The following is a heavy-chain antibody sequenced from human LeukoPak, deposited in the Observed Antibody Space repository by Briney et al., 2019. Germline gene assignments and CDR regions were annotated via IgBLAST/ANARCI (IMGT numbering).Heavy chain of an antibody. Sequence: PGRSLRLSCAASGFTFSSYAMHWVRQAPGKGLEWVAVISYDGSNKYYADSVKGRFTISRDNSKNTLYLQMNSLRAEDTAVYYCARRRGDFVVVPAAREIFDYWGQGTLVTVSS. D-gene: IGHD2-2*01. CDR2: ISYDGSNK. V-gene: IGHV3-30*04. J-gene: IGHJ4*02. CDR1: GFTFSSYA. CDR3: ARRRGDFVVVPAAREIFDY.